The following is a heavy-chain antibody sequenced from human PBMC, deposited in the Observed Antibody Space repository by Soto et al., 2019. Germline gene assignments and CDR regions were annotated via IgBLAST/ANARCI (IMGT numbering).Heavy chain of an antibody. CDR3: ARHSGSSWYSYYYYYGMDV. J-gene: IGHJ6*02. CDR2: IYYSGST. D-gene: IGHD6-13*01. Sequence: SETMCVTWSVSCGSSSSIGGYRGWIRQTPGKGLEWIGSIYYSGSTYYNPSLKSRVTICVDTSKNQFSLKLSSVTAADTAVYYCARHSGSSWYSYYYYYGMDVWGQGTTVPVSS. V-gene: IGHV4-39*01. CDR1: CGSSSSIGGY.